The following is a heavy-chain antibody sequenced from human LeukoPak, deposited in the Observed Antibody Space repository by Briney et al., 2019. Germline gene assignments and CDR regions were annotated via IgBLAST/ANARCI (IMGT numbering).Heavy chain of an antibody. CDR2: ININSGGT. CDR3: ARSPDILTGENFDY. Sequence: ASVKFSCKASGHTFTGYYLHWVREAPGQGLEWMGWININSGGTNYAQKFQGRVTMTRDTSISTAYMELSRLRSDDTAVYYCARSPDILTGENFDYWGQGTLVTVSS. D-gene: IGHD3-9*01. J-gene: IGHJ4*02. V-gene: IGHV1-2*02. CDR1: GHTFTGYY.